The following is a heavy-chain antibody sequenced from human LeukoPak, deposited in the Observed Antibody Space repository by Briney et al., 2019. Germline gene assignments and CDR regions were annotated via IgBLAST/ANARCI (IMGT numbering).Heavy chain of an antibody. Sequence: ASVKVSCKASGYTFTSYEINWVRQATGQGLEWMGWMNPNSGNTGYAQKFQGRVTMTRNTSISTAYMELSSLRSEDTAVYYCARGPISSIAARPPAKKYYFDYWGQGTLVTVSS. CDR3: ARGPISSIAARPPAKKYYFDY. D-gene: IGHD6-6*01. J-gene: IGHJ4*02. CDR2: MNPNSGNT. V-gene: IGHV1-8*01. CDR1: GYTFTSYE.